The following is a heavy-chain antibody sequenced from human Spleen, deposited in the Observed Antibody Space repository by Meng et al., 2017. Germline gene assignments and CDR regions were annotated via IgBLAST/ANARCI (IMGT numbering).Heavy chain of an antibody. J-gene: IGHJ4*02. CDR2: ISGYNGNT. CDR1: GYTFAAYW. Sequence: QVQLMQSGPEVQKPGASVKVSCKASGYTFAAYWIQWVRQAPGQGLEWMGRISGYNGNTNCAQRLQGRVTMTTDTSTRTAYMELRSLRSDDTAVYYCARATTPDYWGQGTLVTVSS. V-gene: IGHV1-18*04. D-gene: IGHD1-1*01. CDR3: ARATTPDY.